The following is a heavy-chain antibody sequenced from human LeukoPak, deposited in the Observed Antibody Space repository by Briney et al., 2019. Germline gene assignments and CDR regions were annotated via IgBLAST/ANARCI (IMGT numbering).Heavy chain of an antibody. V-gene: IGHV1-18*01. Sequence: ASVKVSCKASGYTFTSHGISWVRQAPGQGLEWMGWISAYNGNTNYAQKLQGRVTMTTDTSTSTAYMELRSLRSDATAVYYCARGKYYYDSSGYYCVSPDFDYWGQGSLVTVSS. D-gene: IGHD3-22*01. CDR1: GYTFTSHG. CDR3: ARGKYYYDSSGYYCVSPDFDY. CDR2: ISAYNGNT. J-gene: IGHJ4*02.